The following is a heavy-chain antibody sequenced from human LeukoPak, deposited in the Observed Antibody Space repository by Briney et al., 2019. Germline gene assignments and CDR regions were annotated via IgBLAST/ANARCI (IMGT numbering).Heavy chain of an antibody. CDR2: INWNGGST. D-gene: IGHD3-3*01. CDR1: GFTFDDFA. CDR3: AKFSPTPLLNYYYYGMDV. Sequence: GGSLRLSCAASGFTFDDFAMSWVRQAPGKGLEWVSGINWNGGSTGYADSVKGRFTISRDNSKNTLYLQMNSLRAEDTAVYYCAKFSPTPLLNYYYYGMDVWGQGTTVTVSS. J-gene: IGHJ6*02. V-gene: IGHV3-20*04.